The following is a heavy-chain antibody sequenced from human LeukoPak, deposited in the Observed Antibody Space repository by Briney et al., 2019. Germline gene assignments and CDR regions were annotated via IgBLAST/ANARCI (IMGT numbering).Heavy chain of an antibody. CDR2: INHSGST. CDR3: AREAYCGGDCYSGFDY. D-gene: IGHD2-21*02. V-gene: IGHV4-34*01. J-gene: IGHJ4*02. CDR1: GGSFSGYY. Sequence: PSETLSLTCAVYGGSFSGYYWSWIRQPPGKGLEWIGEINHSGSTNYNPSLKSRVTISVDTSKNQFSLKLSSVTAADTAVYYCAREAYCGGDCYSGFDYWGQGTLVTVSS.